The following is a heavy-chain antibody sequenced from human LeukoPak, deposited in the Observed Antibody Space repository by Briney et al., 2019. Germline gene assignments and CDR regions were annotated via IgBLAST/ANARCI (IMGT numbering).Heavy chain of an antibody. Sequence: GGSLRLSCAASEFTSSDYWIHWVRQAPGEGLVWVSRIDTDGSTTNYADSVKGRFTISRDNSKNTLYLQMNSLRAEDTAVYYCAREEGYYDFWSNYYTRLGAFDIWGQGTMVTVSS. J-gene: IGHJ3*02. CDR2: IDTDGSTT. CDR3: AREEGYYDFWSNYYTRLGAFDI. V-gene: IGHV3-74*01. CDR1: EFTSSDYW. D-gene: IGHD3-3*01.